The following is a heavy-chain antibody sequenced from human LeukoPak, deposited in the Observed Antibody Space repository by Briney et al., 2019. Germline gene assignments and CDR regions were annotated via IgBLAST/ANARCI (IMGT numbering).Heavy chain of an antibody. D-gene: IGHD1-1*01. V-gene: IGHV3-23*01. J-gene: IGHJ4*02. Sequence: PGGSLRLSCAASGFTFSNYAMSWVRQAPAGGLEWVSSLRGDGETFYADSVKGRFTLSRDDSRNTVYLQLNNLRVEDTAVYYSAKASWPSNADAVLWGQGTLVTVSS. CDR3: AKASWPSNADAVL. CDR2: LRGDGET. CDR1: GFTFSNYA.